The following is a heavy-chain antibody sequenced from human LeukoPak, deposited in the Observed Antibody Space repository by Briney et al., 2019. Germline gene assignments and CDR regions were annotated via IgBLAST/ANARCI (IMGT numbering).Heavy chain of an antibody. D-gene: IGHD3-9*01. CDR3: ASFLRYFDYYYGMDV. CDR1: GYSFTSYW. Sequence: GESLKISCKGSGYSFTSYWIGWVRQMPGKGLEWMGIIYPGDSDTRYSPSFQGQVTISADKSISTAYLQWSSLKASDTAMYYCASFLRYFDYYYGMDVWGQGTTVTVSS. V-gene: IGHV5-51*01. CDR2: IYPGDSDT. J-gene: IGHJ6*02.